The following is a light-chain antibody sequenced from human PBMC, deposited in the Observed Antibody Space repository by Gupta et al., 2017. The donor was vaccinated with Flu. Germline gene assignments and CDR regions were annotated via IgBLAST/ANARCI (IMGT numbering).Light chain of an antibody. Sequence: SITISCTGTSSDVGRFNLVSWYQQSPGNAPKLIIDDGSRRPSGVSNRFAGSKSGTTAFPTISGLQAEDEAYYYCCSYAGSDVEVFGTGTKLTVL. J-gene: IGLJ1*01. V-gene: IGLV2-23*01. CDR2: DGS. CDR3: CSYAGSDVEV. CDR1: SSDVGRFNL.